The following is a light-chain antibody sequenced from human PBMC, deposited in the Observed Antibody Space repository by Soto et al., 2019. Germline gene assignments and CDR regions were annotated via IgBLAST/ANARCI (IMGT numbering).Light chain of an antibody. Sequence: EIVMTQSPATLSVSPGERATLSCRASQSVFSNLAWYQQKPGQAPRLLIYCASTWDTGIPARFSGSGSGTEITLTISSLQSADFAVYYCQQYNEWPLTFGGGTKVEIK. J-gene: IGKJ4*01. CDR2: CAS. CDR3: QQYNEWPLT. CDR1: QSVFSN. V-gene: IGKV3-15*01.